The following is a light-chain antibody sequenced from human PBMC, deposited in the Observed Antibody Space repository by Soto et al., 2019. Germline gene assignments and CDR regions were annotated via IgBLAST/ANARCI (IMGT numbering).Light chain of an antibody. CDR2: EDG. Sequence: NFMLTQPHSVSESPGKTVTISCTRSSGSIASNYVQWYQQRPGSSPTTVIHEDGLRPSGVPDRFSGSIDSSSNSASLTISGLKTEDEADYYCQSYDSSNLWVFGGGTKLTVL. V-gene: IGLV6-57*01. CDR3: QSYDSSNLWV. CDR1: SGSIASNY. J-gene: IGLJ3*02.